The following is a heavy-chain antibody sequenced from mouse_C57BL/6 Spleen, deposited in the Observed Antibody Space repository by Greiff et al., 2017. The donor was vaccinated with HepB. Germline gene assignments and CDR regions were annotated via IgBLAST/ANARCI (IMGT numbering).Heavy chain of an antibody. J-gene: IGHJ4*01. Sequence: EVQLVESGGGLVKPGRSLTLSCAASGFTFSDYGMHWVRQAPEKGLEWVAYISSGSSTIYYADTVKGRFTSSRDNAKNTLFLQRTRLRSEDTAMYYCARTGSYYYAMDYWGQGTSVTVSS. CDR3: ARTGSYYYAMDY. CDR1: GFTFSDYG. V-gene: IGHV5-17*01. CDR2: ISSGSSTI.